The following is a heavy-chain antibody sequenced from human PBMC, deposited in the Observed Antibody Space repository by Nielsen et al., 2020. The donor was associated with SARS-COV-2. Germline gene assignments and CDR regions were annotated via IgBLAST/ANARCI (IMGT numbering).Heavy chain of an antibody. CDR3: ARDAGYSGYGNFDY. V-gene: IGHV3-21*01. CDR1: EFSVSTYS. Sequence: GESLKISCAASEFSVSTYSMNWVRQAPGKGLEWVSSISRSSTYINYADSVEGRFTISRDNAKNSLYLQMNSLRAEDTAVYYCARDAGYSGYGNFDYWGQGTLVTVSS. CDR2: ISRSSTYI. J-gene: IGHJ4*02. D-gene: IGHD5-12*01.